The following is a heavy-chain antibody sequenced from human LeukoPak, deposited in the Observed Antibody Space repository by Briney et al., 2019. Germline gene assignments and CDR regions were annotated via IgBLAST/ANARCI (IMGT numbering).Heavy chain of an antibody. CDR1: GFTFDDYA. V-gene: IGHV3-43*02. D-gene: IGHD2-15*01. Sequence: GGSLRLSCAASGFTFDDYAMHWVRQAPGKGLEWVSLISGDGGSTYYADSVKGRFTISRDNSKNSLYLQMNSLRTEDTALYYCAKDLASHYYYYMDVWGQRDHGHRLL. CDR3: AKDLASHYYYYMDV. CDR2: ISGDGGST. J-gene: IGHJ6*03.